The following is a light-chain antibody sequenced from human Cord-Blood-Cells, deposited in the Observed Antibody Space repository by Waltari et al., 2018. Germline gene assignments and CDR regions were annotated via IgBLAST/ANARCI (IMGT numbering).Light chain of an antibody. J-gene: IGLJ2*01. CDR2: EGS. CDR1: SSDVGSYNV. V-gene: IGLV2-23*01. Sequence: QSALTQPASVSGSPGQSITISCTGTSSDVGSYNVVSWYQQHPGKAPKLMIYEGSKRPSGVSNRFSGSKSGNTASLKISGLQAEDEADYYCCSYAGSSTVVFGGGTKLTVL. CDR3: CSYAGSSTVV.